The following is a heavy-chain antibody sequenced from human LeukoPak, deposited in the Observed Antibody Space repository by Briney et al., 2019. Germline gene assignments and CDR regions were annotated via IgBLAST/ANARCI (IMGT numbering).Heavy chain of an antibody. CDR2: IYYSGST. V-gene: IGHV4-39*07. D-gene: IGHD3-22*01. Sequence: GTLRLSCAASGFTFSNHGMNWVRQAPGKGLEWIGSIYYSGSTYYNPSLKSRVTISVDTSKNQFSLKLSSVTAADTAVYYCGSSGYYYRNAFDIWGQGTMVTVSS. J-gene: IGHJ3*02. CDR1: GFTFSNHGM. CDR3: GSSGYYYRNAFDI.